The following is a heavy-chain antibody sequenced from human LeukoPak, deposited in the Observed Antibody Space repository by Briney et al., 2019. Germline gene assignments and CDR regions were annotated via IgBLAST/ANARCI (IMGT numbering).Heavy chain of an antibody. J-gene: IGHJ4*02. D-gene: IGHD3-10*01. V-gene: IGHV4-59*01. Sequence: SETLSLTCTVSGGSISSYYWSWLRQPPGKGLEWIGYIYYSGSTNYNTSLKSRVTISVDTSKNQFSLKLSAVTAAETAVYYCARRQLWFGEFLFDYWGQGTLVTVSS. CDR2: IYYSGST. CDR1: GGSISSYY. CDR3: ARRQLWFGEFLFDY.